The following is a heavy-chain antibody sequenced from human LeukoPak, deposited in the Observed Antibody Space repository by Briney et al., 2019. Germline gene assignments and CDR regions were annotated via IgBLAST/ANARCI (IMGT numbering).Heavy chain of an antibody. Sequence: ASVKVSCKVSGYTFTDCYMHWVQQAPGKGLEWMGLVDPEDGETIYAEKFQGRVTITADTSTDTAYMELSSLRSEDMAVYYCATGRDGYNSPFDYWGQGTLVTVSS. CDR1: GYTFTDCY. D-gene: IGHD5-24*01. CDR2: VDPEDGET. J-gene: IGHJ4*02. V-gene: IGHV1-69-2*01. CDR3: ATGRDGYNSPFDY.